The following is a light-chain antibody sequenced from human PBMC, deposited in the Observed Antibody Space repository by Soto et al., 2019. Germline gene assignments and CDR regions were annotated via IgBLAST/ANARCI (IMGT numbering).Light chain of an antibody. V-gene: IGKV1-16*02. CDR2: GAT. CDR3: QQYDTYPIT. Sequence: DIQMTQSPSSLSASVGDRVTIECRASQDISTSLAWFQQEPGKAPRTLIYGATYRQTGVPSKFRGSGSGTHFTLTINSLQPEDFATYYCQQYDTYPITFGQGTRLEIK. CDR1: QDISTS. J-gene: IGKJ5*01.